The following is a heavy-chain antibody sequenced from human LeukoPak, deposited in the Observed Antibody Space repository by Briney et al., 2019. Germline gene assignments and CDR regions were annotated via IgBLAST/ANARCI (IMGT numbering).Heavy chain of an antibody. Sequence: GGSLRLSCAATGFTFSNYAIHWGRQAPGKGLEWVAFISDDGSRQHYADSVKSLFTISRDNSKNTLNLQMNSLRAEDTAVYYCVKDRTGSYTLDYWGRGTLVTVSS. CDR3: VKDRTGSYTLDY. CDR2: ISDDGSRQ. D-gene: IGHD3-16*01. V-gene: IGHV3-30-3*01. J-gene: IGHJ4*02. CDR1: GFTFSNYA.